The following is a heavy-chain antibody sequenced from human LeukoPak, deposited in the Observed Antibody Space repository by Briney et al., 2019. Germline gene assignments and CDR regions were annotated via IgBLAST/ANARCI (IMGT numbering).Heavy chain of an antibody. J-gene: IGHJ5*02. CDR3: AREGNYYGSGSYYLYWFDP. D-gene: IGHD3-10*01. CDR2: TYYRSKWYN. CDR1: GDSVSSNSAA. Sequence: SQTLSLTCAITGDSVSSNSAAWNWIRQSPSRGLEWLGRTYYRSKWYNDYAVSVKSRITINPDTSKNQFSLQLNSVTPEDTAVYYCAREGNYYGSGSYYLYWFDPWGQGTLVTVSS. V-gene: IGHV6-1*01.